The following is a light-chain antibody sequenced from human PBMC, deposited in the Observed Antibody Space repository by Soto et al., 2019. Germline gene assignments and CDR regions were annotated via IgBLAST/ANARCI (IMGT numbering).Light chain of an antibody. J-gene: IGKJ2*01. CDR2: DAS. Sequence: DIPMTQSPSTVSASVGDGVTITCRASQSISTWLAWYQQKPGKAPNLLIYDASTLESGGPSGFSGSGSGTEFTLTISSLQPDDSATYYCQQYNSYPYTFGQGTKLEI. CDR3: QQYNSYPYT. V-gene: IGKV1-5*01. CDR1: QSISTW.